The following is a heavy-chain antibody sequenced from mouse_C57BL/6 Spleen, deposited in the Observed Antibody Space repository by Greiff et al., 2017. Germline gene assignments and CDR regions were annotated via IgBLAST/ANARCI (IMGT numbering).Heavy chain of an antibody. CDR1: GYSFTDYN. D-gene: IGHD1-1*01. J-gene: IGHJ4*01. CDR3: ARNGSSFYYYAMDY. V-gene: IGHV1-39*01. CDR2: ISPNYGTT. Sequence: VQLKESGPELVKPGASVKISCTASGYSFTDYNMNWVKQSNGKSLEWIGVISPNYGTTSYNQKFKGKATLTVDQSSSTAYMQHNSLTSEDSAVYYCARNGSSFYYYAMDYWGQGTSVTVSS.